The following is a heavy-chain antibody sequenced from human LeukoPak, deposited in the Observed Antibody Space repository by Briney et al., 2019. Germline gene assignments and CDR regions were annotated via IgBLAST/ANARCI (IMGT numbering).Heavy chain of an antibody. CDR3: AKDQGYSGYELFDY. V-gene: IGHV3-23*01. D-gene: IGHD5-12*01. J-gene: IGHJ4*02. CDR2: ISIGGGST. Sequence: GGSLRLSCAASGFTFSNYAMSWVRQAPGKGLEWVSTISIGGGSTYYADSVKGRFTISRDNSKNTLYLQMNSLRVEDTALYYCAKDQGYSGYELFDYWGQGTLVTVS. CDR1: GFTFSNYA.